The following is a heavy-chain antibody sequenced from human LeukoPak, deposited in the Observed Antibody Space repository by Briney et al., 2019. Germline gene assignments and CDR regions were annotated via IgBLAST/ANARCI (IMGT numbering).Heavy chain of an antibody. Sequence: SETLSLTCAVYGGSFSGYYWSWIRQPPGKGLEWIGEINHSGSTNYHPSLKSRVTISVDTSKNQFSLKLSSVTAADPAVYYCARGEYDYVWGSYRHEMNFDYWGQGTLVTVSS. CDR3: ARGEYDYVWGSYRHEMNFDY. J-gene: IGHJ4*02. CDR1: GGSFSGYY. V-gene: IGHV4-34*01. D-gene: IGHD3-16*02. CDR2: INHSGST.